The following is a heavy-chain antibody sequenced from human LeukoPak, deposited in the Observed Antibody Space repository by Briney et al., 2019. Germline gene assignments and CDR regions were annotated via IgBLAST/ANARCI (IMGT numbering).Heavy chain of an antibody. CDR1: GGSISSYY. V-gene: IGHV4-59*12. Sequence: SETLSLTCTVSGGSISSYYWSWIRQPPGKGLEWIGYIYYSGSTNYNPSLKSRVTISVDTSKNQFSLKLSSVTAADTAVYYCARYSSTVDYWGQGTLVTVSS. J-gene: IGHJ4*02. CDR2: IYYSGST. CDR3: ARYSSTVDY. D-gene: IGHD6-13*01.